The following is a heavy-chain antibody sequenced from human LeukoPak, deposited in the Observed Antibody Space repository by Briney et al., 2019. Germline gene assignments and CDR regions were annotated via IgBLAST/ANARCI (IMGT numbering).Heavy chain of an antibody. Sequence: ASVKVSCKASGYTFTGQYLYWARQTPGQGLEWMGWINPKTGDTDSAQNFQGRVTMTRDTSITTVYMELSSLTSDDTAVYYCARGYYGMAVWGQGTTVTVSS. CDR2: INPKTGDT. CDR3: ARGYYGMAV. CDR1: GYTFTGQY. V-gene: IGHV1-2*02. J-gene: IGHJ6*02.